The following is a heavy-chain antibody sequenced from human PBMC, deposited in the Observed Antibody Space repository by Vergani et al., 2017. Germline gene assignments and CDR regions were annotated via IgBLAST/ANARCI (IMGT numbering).Heavy chain of an antibody. Sequence: QVQLVQSGAEVKKPGSSVKVSCKASGGTFSSYAISWVRQAPGQGLEWMGGIIPIFGTANYAQKFQGRVTITADESTSTAYMELSSLRSEDTAVYYCAGVLGVVAARAGYDGKGAGGWFYPWGQGTLVTVSS. D-gene: IGHD2-15*01. CDR1: GGTFSSYA. CDR3: AGVLGVVAARAGYDGKGAGGWFYP. V-gene: IGHV1-69*01. J-gene: IGHJ5*02. CDR2: IIPIFGTA.